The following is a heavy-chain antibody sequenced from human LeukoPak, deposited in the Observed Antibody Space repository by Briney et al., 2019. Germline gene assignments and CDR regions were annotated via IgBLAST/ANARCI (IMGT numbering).Heavy chain of an antibody. V-gene: IGHV3-43*01. D-gene: IGHD6-19*01. Sequence: GGSLRLSCAASGFTFAEYTMHWVRQAPGKGVEGVSLISWNGARIHYGDSVKGRLTISRDNSKNSLYLQMNSLRTEDTALYYCVKDLVAASENVRGWYPMDYWGQGTLVTVSS. CDR1: GFTFAEYT. J-gene: IGHJ4*02. CDR3: VKDLVAASENVRGWYPMDY. CDR2: ISWNGARI.